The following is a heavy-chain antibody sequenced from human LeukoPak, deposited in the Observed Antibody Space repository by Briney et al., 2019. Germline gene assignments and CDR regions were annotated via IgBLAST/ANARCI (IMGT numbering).Heavy chain of an antibody. CDR2: IGTTTSTI. J-gene: IGHJ4*02. CDR1: GFTLSSFG. V-gene: IGHV3-48*04. D-gene: IGHD3-9*01. Sequence: PGGSLRLSYAASGFTLSSFGMNWVRQAPGKGLEWDSYIGTTTSTIYYADSVKGRFTISRDNAKNSLYLQMNSLRAEDTAVYYCWGMRLGRDILTGYALDYWGQGTLVTVSS. CDR3: WGMRLGRDILTGYALDY.